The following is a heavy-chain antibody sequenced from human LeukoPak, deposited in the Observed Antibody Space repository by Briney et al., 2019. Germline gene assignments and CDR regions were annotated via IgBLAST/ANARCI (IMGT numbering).Heavy chain of an antibody. Sequence: GASVKVSCKASGYTFTDYSMHWVRQAPGQGLERMGWINPNSDATNFAQNFQGRVTMTRDTSISTAYMELSRLRSDDTAVYYCARVLGAVAGTGGWFDPWGQGTLVTVSS. J-gene: IGHJ5*02. CDR2: INPNSDAT. D-gene: IGHD6-19*01. CDR3: ARVLGAVAGTGGWFDP. CDR1: GYTFTDYS. V-gene: IGHV1-2*02.